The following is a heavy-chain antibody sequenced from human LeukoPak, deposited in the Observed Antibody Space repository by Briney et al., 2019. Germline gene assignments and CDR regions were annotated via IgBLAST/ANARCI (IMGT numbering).Heavy chain of an antibody. V-gene: IGHV4-59*08. CDR1: GDSISSYY. CDR3: ARQPGYSSGWLSVRYYYYYMDV. CDR2: IYYTGST. J-gene: IGHJ6*03. Sequence: PSDTLSLTCTVSGDSISSYYWSWIRQPPGKGLERIGYIYYTGSTTYNPSFKSRVTISVDTSRSQSSLKLSSVTAADTAVYYCARQPGYSSGWLSVRYYYYYMDVWGKGTTVTISS. D-gene: IGHD6-19*01.